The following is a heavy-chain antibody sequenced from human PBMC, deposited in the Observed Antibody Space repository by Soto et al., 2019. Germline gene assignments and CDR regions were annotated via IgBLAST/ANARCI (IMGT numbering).Heavy chain of an antibody. CDR2: INHSGST. J-gene: IGHJ3*02. CDR1: GGSFSGYY. D-gene: IGHD3-16*02. Sequence: SETLSLTCAVYGGSFSGYYWSWIRQPPGKGLEWIGEINHSGSTNYNPSLKSRVTISVDTSKNQFSLKLSSVTAADTAVYYCARGSKGGLYSGYDPAIWGSYRKSHDAFDIWGQGTMVTVSS. CDR3: ARGSKGGLYSGYDPAIWGSYRKSHDAFDI. V-gene: IGHV4-34*01.